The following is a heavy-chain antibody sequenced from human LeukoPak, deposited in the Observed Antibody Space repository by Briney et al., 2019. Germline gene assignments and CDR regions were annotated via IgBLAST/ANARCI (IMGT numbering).Heavy chain of an antibody. J-gene: IGHJ4*02. CDR1: GFTFSSYA. CDR3: VKTMVRGVIPTYFDY. CDR2: ISSNGGST. D-gene: IGHD3-10*01. V-gene: IGHV3-64D*09. Sequence: LSGRSLRLSCSASGFTFSSYAMHWVRQAPGKGLEYVSAISSNGGSTYYADSVKGRFTISRDNSKNTLYHQMSSLRAEDTAVYYCVKTMVRGVIPTYFDYWGQGTLVTVSS.